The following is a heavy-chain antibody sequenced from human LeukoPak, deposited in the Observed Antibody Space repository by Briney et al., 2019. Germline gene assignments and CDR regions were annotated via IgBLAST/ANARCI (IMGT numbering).Heavy chain of an antibody. CDR1: GGSISSYY. D-gene: IGHD3-16*01. CDR3: ARDPEGGGPFDY. V-gene: IGHV4-59*01. CDR2: IYYSGST. J-gene: IGHJ4*02. Sequence: SETLSLTCTVSGGSISSYYWSWIRQPPGKGLEWIGYIYYSGSTNYNPSLKSRVTISVDTSKNQFSLKLSSVTAADTAVYYCARDPEGGGPFDYWGQGTLVTVSS.